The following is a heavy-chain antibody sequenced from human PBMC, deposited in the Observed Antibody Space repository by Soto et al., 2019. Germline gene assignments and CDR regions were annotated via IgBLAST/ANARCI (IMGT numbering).Heavy chain of an antibody. CDR3: ARQGYRGSWWFDH. CDR2: IYYSGST. Sequence: PSETLSLTCTVSGDSISSSSYYWGWIRQPPGKGLEWIGSIYYSGSTYYNPSLKSRATISVDTSKNQFSLKLSSVTAADTAVYYCARQGYRGSWWFDHWGQGNLVTVS. V-gene: IGHV4-39*01. CDR1: GDSISSSSYY. D-gene: IGHD1-26*01. J-gene: IGHJ5*02.